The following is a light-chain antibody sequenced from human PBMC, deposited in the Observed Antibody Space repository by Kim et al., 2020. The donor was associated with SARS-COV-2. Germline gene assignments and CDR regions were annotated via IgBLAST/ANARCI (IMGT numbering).Light chain of an antibody. V-gene: IGKV1-5*03. Sequence: LSAAMEGRVTITCRASQTINSWLGGYQQKAGKAPELLVYKASNLESGVTSRFSGSGAVTEFTLTIRSLQADDFAANYCQQYNSYSTFGQGTKLEI. CDR1: QTINSW. CDR2: KAS. J-gene: IGKJ2*01. CDR3: QQYNSYST.